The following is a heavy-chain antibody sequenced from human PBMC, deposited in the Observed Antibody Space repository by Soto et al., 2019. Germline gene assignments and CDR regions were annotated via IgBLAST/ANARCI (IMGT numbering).Heavy chain of an antibody. CDR3: ARAPLFPVTILGYYFDY. CDR1: GYTFTGYY. V-gene: IGHV1-2*04. J-gene: IGHJ4*02. Sequence: ASVKVSCKASGYTFTGYYMHWVRQAPGQGLEWMGWINPNSGGTNYAQKFQGWVTMTRDTSISTAYMELSRLRSDDTAVYYCARAPLFPVTILGYYFDYWGQGTLVTVSS. CDR2: INPNSGGT. D-gene: IGHD1-1*01.